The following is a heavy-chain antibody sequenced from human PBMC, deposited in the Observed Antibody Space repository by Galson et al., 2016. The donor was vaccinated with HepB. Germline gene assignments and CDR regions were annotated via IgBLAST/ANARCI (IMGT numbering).Heavy chain of an antibody. CDR2: ISSSSSYI. D-gene: IGHD3-22*01. J-gene: IGHJ4*02. CDR3: AREGLLAYYDSSGYYGPFDY. CDR1: GFTFTSYS. V-gene: IGHV3-21*01. Sequence: SLRLSCAASGFTFTSYSMNWVRQAPGKGLEWVSSISSSSSYIYYADSVKGRFTISRDNSKNTLYLQMNSLRAEDTAVYYCAREGLLAYYDSSGYYGPFDYWGQGTLVTVSS.